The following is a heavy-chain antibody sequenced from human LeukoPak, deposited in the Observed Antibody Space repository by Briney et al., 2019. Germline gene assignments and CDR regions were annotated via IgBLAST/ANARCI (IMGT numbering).Heavy chain of an antibody. CDR2: IHYTGST. J-gene: IGHJ4*02. CDR3: ARQRGIAAADS. Sequence: SETLSLTCTVSGGSISTDTYYWGWIRQPPGKGLEWIGSIHYTGSTYYYPSLKSQVTISVDTSKNQFSLRWNTVTAADTAVYYCARQRGIAAADSWGQGTLVTVSS. V-gene: IGHV4-39*01. D-gene: IGHD6-13*01. CDR1: GGSISTDTYY.